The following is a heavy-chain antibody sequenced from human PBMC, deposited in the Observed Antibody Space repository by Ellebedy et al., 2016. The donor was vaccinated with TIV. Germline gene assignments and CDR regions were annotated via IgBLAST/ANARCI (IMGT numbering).Heavy chain of an antibody. D-gene: IGHD3-22*01. V-gene: IGHV3-23*01. CDR1: GFTFSSYA. CDR2: ISGSGGST. J-gene: IGHJ4*02. CDR3: AKAMYYYDSTSGDY. Sequence: GESLKISCAASGFTFSSYAMSWVRQAPGKGLEWVSAISGSGGSTYYADSVKGRFTISRDNSKNTLYLQMNSLRAEVTAVYYCAKAMYYYDSTSGDYWGQGTLVTVSS.